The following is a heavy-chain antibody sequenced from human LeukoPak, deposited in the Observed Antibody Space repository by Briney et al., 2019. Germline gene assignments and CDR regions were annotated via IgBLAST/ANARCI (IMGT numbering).Heavy chain of an antibody. V-gene: IGHV1-18*01. Sequence: GASVKVSCKASGYTFTNYDINWVRQAPGQGLEWMGWISAYNGNTNYAQKFQGRVTMTTDTSTSTAYMELRSLRSDDTAVYYCARDIPGEGSLDGFDIWGQGTMVTVSS. J-gene: IGHJ3*02. CDR2: ISAYNGNT. CDR1: GYTFTNYD. D-gene: IGHD2-21*01. CDR3: ARDIPGEGSLDGFDI.